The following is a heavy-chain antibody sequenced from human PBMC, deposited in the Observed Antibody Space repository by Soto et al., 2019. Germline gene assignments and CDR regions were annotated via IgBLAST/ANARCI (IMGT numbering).Heavy chain of an antibody. CDR2: ISAYNGNT. J-gene: IGHJ3*02. CDR3: ARVWELERRICAFDI. D-gene: IGHD1-1*01. Sequence: ASVKVSCKASGYTFTSYGISWVRQAPGQGLEWMGWISAYNGNTNYAQKLQGRVTMTTDTSTSTAYMELRSLRSDDTAVYYCARVWELERRICAFDIWGQGTMVTVSS. CDR1: GYTFTSYG. V-gene: IGHV1-18*01.